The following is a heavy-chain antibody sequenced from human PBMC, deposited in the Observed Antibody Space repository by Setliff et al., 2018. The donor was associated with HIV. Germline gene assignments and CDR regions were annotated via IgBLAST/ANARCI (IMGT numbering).Heavy chain of an antibody. CDR2: IYTSGST. CDR3: ARDYGSGSYDH. D-gene: IGHD3-10*01. V-gene: IGHV4-4*08. J-gene: IGHJ5*02. Sequence: SETLSLTCTVSGGSISSYYWSWIRQPPGKGLEWIGYIYTSGSTNYNPSLKSRVTISVDTSKNQFSLKLSSVTAADTAVYYCARDYGSGSYDHWGQGTLVTVSS. CDR1: GGSISSYY.